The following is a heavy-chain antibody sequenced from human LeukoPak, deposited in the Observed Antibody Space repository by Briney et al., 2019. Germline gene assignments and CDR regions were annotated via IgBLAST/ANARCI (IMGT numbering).Heavy chain of an antibody. V-gene: IGHV4-39*01. CDR3: ARQGVGATDC. Sequence: SSYGMHWVRQSPGKGLEWIGSITYSGSTYYNPSLESRVTISVDTSKNQFSLRLISVTAVDTAVYYCARQGVGATDCWGQGTLVTVSS. CDR1: SSYG. J-gene: IGHJ4*02. CDR2: ITYSGST. D-gene: IGHD1-26*01.